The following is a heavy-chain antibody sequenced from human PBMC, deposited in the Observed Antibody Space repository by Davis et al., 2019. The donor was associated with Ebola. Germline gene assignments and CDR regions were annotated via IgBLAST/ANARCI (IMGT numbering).Heavy chain of an antibody. V-gene: IGHV1-8*01. Sequence: AASVQVSCKASGYTFTSYDINWVRQATGQGLEWMGWMNPNSGNTGYAQKFQGRVTMTRNTPISTAYMELRSLRSDDTAVYYCARGIVGAINYWGQGTLVTVSS. CDR1: GYTFTSYD. CDR2: MNPNSGNT. J-gene: IGHJ4*02. D-gene: IGHD1-26*01. CDR3: ARGIVGAINY.